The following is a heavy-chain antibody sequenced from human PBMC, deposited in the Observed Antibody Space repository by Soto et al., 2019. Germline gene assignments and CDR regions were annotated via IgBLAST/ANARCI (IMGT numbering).Heavy chain of an antibody. CDR3: ARHPDAADFWSGRAYYYCGMDV. D-gene: IGHD3-3*01. CDR2: IDPSDSYT. V-gene: IGHV5-10-1*01. Sequence: GDDLRIWGRGSGYSSTSYWISWERRMPGKAIERVGRIDPSDSYTNYSPSFQGHVTISADKSISTAYLQWSSLKASDTAMYYCARHPDAADFWSGRAYYYCGMDVWGQGTTVTVSS. J-gene: IGHJ6*02. CDR1: GYSSTSYW.